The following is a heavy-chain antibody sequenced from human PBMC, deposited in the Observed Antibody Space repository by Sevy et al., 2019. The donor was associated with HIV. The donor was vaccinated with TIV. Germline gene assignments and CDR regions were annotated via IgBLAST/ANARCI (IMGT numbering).Heavy chain of an antibody. J-gene: IGHJ4*02. V-gene: IGHV3-23*01. CDR3: ANGRGVTFGGVIGPLDY. Sequence: GGSLRLSCVTSGFTFSSYAMSWVRQTPGKGLEWVSAIGGSADYTYYADSVKGRFTISRDNSKNTLYLQMNGLRAEDTAVYYCANGRGVTFGGVIGPLDYWGQGTLVTVSS. CDR1: GFTFSSYA. D-gene: IGHD3-16*01. CDR2: IGGSADYT.